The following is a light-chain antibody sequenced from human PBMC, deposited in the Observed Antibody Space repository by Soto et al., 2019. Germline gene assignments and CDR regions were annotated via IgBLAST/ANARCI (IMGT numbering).Light chain of an antibody. CDR1: TSTIGAGYD. V-gene: IGLV1-40*01. J-gene: IGLJ1*01. CDR2: GST. CDR3: QSYDNSLGGSDV. Sequence: QSVPTQPPSVSGAPGQRITISCTGSTSTIGAGYDVHWYQQLPGTAPKLLIYGSTNRPSGVPDRFSGSKSGTSASLAITGLLAEDEADYYCQSYDNSLGGSDVFGTGTKLTVL.